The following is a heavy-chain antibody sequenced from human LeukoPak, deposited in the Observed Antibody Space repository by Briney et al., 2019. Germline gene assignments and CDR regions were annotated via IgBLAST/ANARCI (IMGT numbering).Heavy chain of an antibody. CDR1: GFTFSSYA. CDR2: ISGSGGST. D-gene: IGHD2-2*02. J-gene: IGHJ4*02. V-gene: IGHV3-23*01. Sequence: PGGSLRLSCAASGFTFSSYAMSWVRQAPGKGLEWVSAISGSGGSTYYADSVKGRFTISRDNSKNTLYLQMNSLRAEDTAVYYCARALQQYQLLYVADYWGQGTLVTVSS. CDR3: ARALQQYQLLYVADY.